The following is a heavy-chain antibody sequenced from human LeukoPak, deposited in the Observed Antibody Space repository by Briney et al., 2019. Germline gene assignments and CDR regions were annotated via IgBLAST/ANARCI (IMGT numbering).Heavy chain of an antibody. CDR1: GYTFTSYY. J-gene: IGHJ5*02. V-gene: IGHV1-18*04. CDR3: ARETGGNVVVAATGWFDP. D-gene: IGHD2-15*01. CDR2: ISAYNGNT. Sequence: GASVKVSCKASGYTFTSYYMHWVRQAPGQGLVWMGWISAYNGNTNYAQKLQGRVTMTTDTSTSTAYMELRSLRSDDTAVYYCARETGGNVVVAATGWFDPWGQGTLVTVSS.